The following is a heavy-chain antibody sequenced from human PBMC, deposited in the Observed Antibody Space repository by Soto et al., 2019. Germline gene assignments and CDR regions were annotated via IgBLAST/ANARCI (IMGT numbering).Heavy chain of an antibody. V-gene: IGHV3-23*01. CDR2: ISGSGGST. D-gene: IGHD3-10*01. J-gene: IGHJ6*02. CDR3: AKGSAMVRGVIYYYGMDV. Sequence: EVQLLESGGGLIQPGGSLRLSCAASGFTFSSYAMSWVRQAPGKGLEWVSAISGSGGSTYYADSVKGRFTISRDNSKNKLYLQMNSLRAEDTAVYYCAKGSAMVRGVIYYYGMDVWGQGTTVTVSS. CDR1: GFTFSSYA.